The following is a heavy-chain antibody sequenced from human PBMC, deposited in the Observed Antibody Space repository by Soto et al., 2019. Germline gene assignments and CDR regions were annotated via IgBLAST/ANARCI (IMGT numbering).Heavy chain of an antibody. V-gene: IGHV1-69*01. J-gene: IGHJ6*02. D-gene: IGHD4-17*01. CDR3: ATGDYRYYYYGMDV. CDR1: GGTFSSYA. Sequence: QVQLVQSGAEVKKAGSSVKVSCKASGGTFSSYAISWVRQAPGQGLEWMGGIIPIFGTANYAQKFQGRVTITADESTSTAYMELSSLRSEDTAVYYCATGDYRYYYYGMDVWGQGTTVTVSS. CDR2: IIPIFGTA.